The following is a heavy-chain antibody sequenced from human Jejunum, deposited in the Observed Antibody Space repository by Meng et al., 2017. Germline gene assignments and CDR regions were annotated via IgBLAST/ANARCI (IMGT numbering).Heavy chain of an antibody. D-gene: IGHD3-9*01. CDR3: ARAGDYDILTHDY. J-gene: IGHJ4*02. CDR2: IYHSGTT. CDR1: GGSIRNYY. Sequence: SETLSLTCTVSGGSIRNYYWSWIRQPPGKGLEWIGYIYHSGTTNYNPSLRSRVTISVDTSKNQFSLKVSSVTAADTAVYYCARAGDYDILTHDYWGQGTRVTGSS. V-gene: IGHV4-59*01.